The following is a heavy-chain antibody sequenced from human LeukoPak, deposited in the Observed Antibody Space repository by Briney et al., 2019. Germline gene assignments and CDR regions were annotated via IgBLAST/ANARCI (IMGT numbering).Heavy chain of an antibody. CDR2: ISSSGSTK. J-gene: IGHJ4*02. Sequence: GGSLRLSCAASGFTFRTYEMNWVRQTPGMGLEWVSYISSSGSTKYYADSVKGRFTISRDNAKNSLFLQMNSLRAEDTAVYYCARDWDSGYDTYYFDYWGQGTLVTVSS. CDR1: GFTFRTYE. CDR3: ARDWDSGYDTYYFDY. D-gene: IGHD5-12*01. V-gene: IGHV3-48*03.